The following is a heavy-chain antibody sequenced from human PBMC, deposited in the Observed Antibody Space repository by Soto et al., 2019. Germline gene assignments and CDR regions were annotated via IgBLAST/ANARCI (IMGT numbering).Heavy chain of an antibody. Sequence: GASVKVSCKASGYTFTSYAMHWVRQAPGQRLEWMGWINAGNGNTKYSQKFQGRVTITADESTSTAYMELSSLRSEDTAVYYCARDLGYYYDSSGYPAQFDYWGQGTLVTVSS. J-gene: IGHJ4*02. CDR1: GYTFTSYA. CDR2: INAGNGNT. V-gene: IGHV1-3*01. CDR3: ARDLGYYYDSSGYPAQFDY. D-gene: IGHD3-22*01.